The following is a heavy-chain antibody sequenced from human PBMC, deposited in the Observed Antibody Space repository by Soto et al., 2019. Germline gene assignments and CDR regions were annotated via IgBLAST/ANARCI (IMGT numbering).Heavy chain of an antibody. V-gene: IGHV3-48*01. Sequence: GSLRLSCAASGFTFSSYSMNWVRQAPGKGLEWVSYISSSSSTIYYADSVKGRLTISRDNAKNSLYLQMNSLRAEDTAVYYCARHPERIAQIGWFDPWGQGTLVTVSS. J-gene: IGHJ5*02. D-gene: IGHD6-13*01. CDR3: ARHPERIAQIGWFDP. CDR2: ISSSSSTI. CDR1: GFTFSSYS.